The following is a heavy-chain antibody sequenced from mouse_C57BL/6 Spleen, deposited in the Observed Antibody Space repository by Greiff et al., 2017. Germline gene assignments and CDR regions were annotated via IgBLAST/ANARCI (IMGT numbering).Heavy chain of an antibody. CDR2: IYPGSGNT. D-gene: IGHD2-4*01. V-gene: IGHV1-76*01. J-gene: IGHJ1*03. CDR1: GYTFTDYY. Sequence: VNVVESGAELVRPGASVKLSCKASGYTFTDYYINWVKQRPGQGLEWIARIYPGSGNTYYNEKFKGKATLTAEKSSSTAYMQLSSLTSEDSAVYFCAREVYYDYPYWYFDVWGTGTTVTVSS. CDR3: AREVYYDYPYWYFDV.